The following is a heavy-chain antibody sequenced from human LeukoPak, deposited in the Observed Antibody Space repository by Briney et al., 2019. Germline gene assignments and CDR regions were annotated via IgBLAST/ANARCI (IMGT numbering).Heavy chain of an antibody. J-gene: IGHJ4*02. Sequence: GSLRLSCAASGFTFSSYGMSWVRQAPGKGLEWVSAISGSGGSTYYADSVKGRFTISRDNSKNTLYLQMNSLRAEDTAVYYCAKDHPGGSYYGSGLDYWGQGTLVTVSS. CDR1: GFTFSSYG. CDR3: AKDHPGGSYYGSGLDY. CDR2: ISGSGGST. D-gene: IGHD1-26*01. V-gene: IGHV3-23*01.